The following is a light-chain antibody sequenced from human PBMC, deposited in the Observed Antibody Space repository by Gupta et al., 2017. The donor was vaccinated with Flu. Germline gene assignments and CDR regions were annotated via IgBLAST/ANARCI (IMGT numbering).Light chain of an antibody. Sequence: QSAMPQPPSASASPGESVTISRTRTSSDIGTYNYVSWYQQNPGQATKLMIYEVNMRPSGVPDRFSGSKSGSTASLTVSGLQAECEADYYCSSFAGSNNNYLFGAGTKLTVL. CDR2: EVN. J-gene: IGLJ1*01. CDR1: SSDIGTYNY. V-gene: IGLV2-8*01. CDR3: SSFAGSNNNYL.